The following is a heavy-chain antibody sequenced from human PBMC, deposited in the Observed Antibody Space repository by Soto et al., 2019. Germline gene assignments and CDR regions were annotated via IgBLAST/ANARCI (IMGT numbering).Heavy chain of an antibody. CDR3: ARGGTPIDY. CDR2: FSASSGNT. CDR1: GYTFTHLD. Sequence: QVPLVQSGAEVKNPGASVNVPCKASGYTFTHLDISWVRQAPGQGLEWMGWFSASSGNTNHSQKFPGRVTMTTDTSTSTADMEAMRLRFDSTAVYCCARGGTPIDYWGQGTLVTVSP. J-gene: IGHJ4*02. D-gene: IGHD2-15*01. V-gene: IGHV1-18*01.